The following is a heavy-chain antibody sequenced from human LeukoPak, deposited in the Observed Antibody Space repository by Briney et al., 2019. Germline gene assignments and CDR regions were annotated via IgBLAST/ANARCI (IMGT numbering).Heavy chain of an antibody. Sequence: ASVTVSFTASGYSFNAYYIHWVRQAPGQGLEWMGRINPNSGDTNFAQRFQGRVTMTRDTSISTAYMELSRLMSDDTDTAVYYCARAYYYDSSAYYYDSWGQGSLVTVSS. D-gene: IGHD3-22*01. CDR1: GYSFNAYY. CDR3: ARAYYYDSSAYYYDS. J-gene: IGHJ5*01. CDR2: INPNSGDT. V-gene: IGHV1-2*06.